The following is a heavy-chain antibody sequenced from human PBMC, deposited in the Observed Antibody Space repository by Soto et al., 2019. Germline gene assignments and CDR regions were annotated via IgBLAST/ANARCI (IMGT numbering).Heavy chain of an antibody. CDR2: ISGSGGST. V-gene: IGHV3-23*01. Sequence: EVQLLESGGGLVQPGGSLRLSCAASGFTFSSYAMSWVRQASGKGLEWVSAISGSGGSTYYANSVKGRFTISRDNSKNTLYLQINSLIAEDTAVYYCAKDLCTPLVYWGQGTLVTVSS. CDR1: GFTFSSYA. J-gene: IGHJ4*02. D-gene: IGHD2-8*01. CDR3: AKDLCTPLVY.